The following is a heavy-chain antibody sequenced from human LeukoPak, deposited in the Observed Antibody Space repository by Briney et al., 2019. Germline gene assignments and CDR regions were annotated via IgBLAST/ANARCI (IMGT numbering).Heavy chain of an antibody. J-gene: IGHJ3*02. V-gene: IGHV3-9*01. CDR1: GFTFDDYA. CDR3: AKGKTVVTDAFDI. Sequence: HPGGSLRLSCAASGFTFDDYAMHWVRQAPGKGLEWVSGISWNSGSIGYADSVKGRFTISRDNAKNSLYVQMNSLRAEDTALYYCAKGKTVVTDAFDIWGQGTMVTVSS. CDR2: ISWNSGSI. D-gene: IGHD2-21*02.